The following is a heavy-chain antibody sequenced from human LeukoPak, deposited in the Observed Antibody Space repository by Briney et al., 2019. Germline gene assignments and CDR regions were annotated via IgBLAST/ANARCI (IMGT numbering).Heavy chain of an antibody. Sequence: SETLSLTCTVSGGSISSSSYYWGWIRQPPGKGLEWIGSIYYSGSTYYNPSLKSRVTISVDTSKNQFSLKLSSVTAADTAVYYCARGNAQGGLRTFDYWGQGTLVTVSS. CDR3: ARGNAQGGLRTFDY. J-gene: IGHJ4*02. V-gene: IGHV4-39*07. CDR1: GGSISSSSYY. CDR2: IYYSGST. D-gene: IGHD4-17*01.